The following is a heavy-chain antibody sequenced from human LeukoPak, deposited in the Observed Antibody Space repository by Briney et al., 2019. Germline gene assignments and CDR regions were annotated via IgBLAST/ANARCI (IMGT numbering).Heavy chain of an antibody. J-gene: IGHJ4*02. CDR2: IYPGDSDT. V-gene: IGHV5-51*01. CDR1: GYSFTSYW. D-gene: IGHD3-22*01. Sequence: ESLKISCKGSGYSFTSYWIGWVRQMPGKGLEWMGIIYPGDSDTRYSPSFQGQVTISADKSISTAYLQWSSLKASDTAMYYCARIAVVYDSSGYPDYWGQGTLVTVSS. CDR3: ARIAVVYDSSGYPDY.